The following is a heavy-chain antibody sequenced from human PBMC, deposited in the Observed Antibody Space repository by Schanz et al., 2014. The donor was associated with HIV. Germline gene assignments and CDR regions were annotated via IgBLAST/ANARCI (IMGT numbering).Heavy chain of an antibody. D-gene: IGHD6-19*01. V-gene: IGHV1-69*01. CDR3: ARAPYTSGWYGVDY. Sequence: QVQLVQSGAEVKKSGSSVKVSCKASGGTIRNLGITWVRQAPGQGLEWMGVINIMLGKTNYAQKFQGRVSMTADQSTSTAYMEVSSLRSDDTALFYCARAPYTSGWYGVDYWGQGTLVTVSS. J-gene: IGHJ4*02. CDR1: GGTIRNLG. CDR2: INIMLGKT.